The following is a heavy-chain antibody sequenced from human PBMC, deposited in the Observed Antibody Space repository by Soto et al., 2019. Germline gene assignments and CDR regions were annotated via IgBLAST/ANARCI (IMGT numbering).Heavy chain of an antibody. CDR1: GDSISTFY. V-gene: IGHV4-59*01. J-gene: IGHJ4*02. CDR2: VYYTGST. CDR3: ARGRTVRNYADDSSDYFYFFDY. Sequence: KAWETPSLTCTVSGDSISTFYWGWMRQSPGKELEWIGYVYYTGSTNYNPSLKSRVTISVDRSKNQFSLKLTSANAADTAVYYCARGRTVRNYADDSSDYFYFFDYWGQGTQVTVSS. D-gene: IGHD3-22*01.